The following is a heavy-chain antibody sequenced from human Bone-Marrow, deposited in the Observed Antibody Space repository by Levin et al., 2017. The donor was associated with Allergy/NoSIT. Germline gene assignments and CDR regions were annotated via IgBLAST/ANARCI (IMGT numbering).Heavy chain of an antibody. CDR1: GFRFAGYA. V-gene: IGHV3-23*01. CDR2: IRSTGTTT. J-gene: IGHJ3*02. CDR3: ATVDFRSNGHFNGIMDIGAFDI. Sequence: TGGSLRLSCVASGFRFAGYAMTWVRQAPGKGLEWVSVIRSTGTTTNYAASVKGRFTVSRDNSKDTLYLQMNNLRAEDTAVYYCATVDFRSNGHFNGIMDIGAFDIWGQGTMVAVSS. D-gene: IGHD3-22*01.